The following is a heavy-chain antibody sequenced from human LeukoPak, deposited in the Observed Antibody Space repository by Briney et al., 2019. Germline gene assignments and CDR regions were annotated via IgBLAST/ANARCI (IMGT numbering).Heavy chain of an antibody. D-gene: IGHD3-10*01. CDR2: ISWNSGSI. J-gene: IGHJ4*02. V-gene: IGHV3-9*01. CDR1: GFTFHDYA. Sequence: GRSLRLSCAASGFTFHDYAMHWVRQAPGKGLEWVSGISWNSGSIGYADSVKGRFTISRDNAKNSLYLQMNSLRAEDTALYYCAKDGGAKGIITTVFDYWGQGTWSPSPQ. CDR3: AKDGGAKGIITTVFDY.